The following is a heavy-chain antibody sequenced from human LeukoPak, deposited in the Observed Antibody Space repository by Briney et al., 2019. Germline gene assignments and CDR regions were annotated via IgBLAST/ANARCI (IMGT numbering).Heavy chain of an antibody. Sequence: GGSLTLSRAASSFTDDDQAMQWARHAPGEGLVCVSGISWNSVNKGYADSVKGRFTISRDNAKNSLYLQMNSLRAEDMALYYCAKDIRAVGGGAFDIWGEGTMVTVS. J-gene: IGHJ3*02. D-gene: IGHD2-21*01. CDR1: SFTDDDQA. V-gene: IGHV3-9*03. CDR2: ISWNSVNK. CDR3: AKDIRAVGGGAFDI.